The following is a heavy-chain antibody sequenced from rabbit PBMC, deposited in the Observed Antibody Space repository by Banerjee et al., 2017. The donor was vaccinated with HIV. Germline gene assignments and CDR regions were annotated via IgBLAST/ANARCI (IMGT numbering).Heavy chain of an antibody. D-gene: IGHD1-1*01. CDR3: ARDLDNTNYYPYYFNL. J-gene: IGHJ4*01. CDR1: GFDFSSYY. Sequence: QLKETGGGLVQPGGSLTLSCKASGFDFSSYYMSWVRQAPGKGLEWVGVIYAGNTSTDYATWVNGRFTISSDNAQNTVDLQMSSLTAADTATYFCARDLDNTNYYPYYFNLWGQGTLVTVS. V-gene: IGHV1S7*01. CDR2: IYAGNTST.